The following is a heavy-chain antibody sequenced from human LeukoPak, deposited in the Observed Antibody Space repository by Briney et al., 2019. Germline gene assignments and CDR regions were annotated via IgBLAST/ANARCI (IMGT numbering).Heavy chain of an antibody. CDR1: GFTFSSYA. CDR3: ARSLYDILTGYYDY. CDR2: ISSNGYST. D-gene: IGHD3-9*01. Sequence: PGGSLGLSCAASGFTFSSYAMHWVRQAPGKGLEYVSAISSNGYSTYYANSVKGRFTISRDNSKNTLYLQMGSLRDEDMAVYYCARSLYDILTGYYDYWGQGTLVTVSS. J-gene: IGHJ4*02. V-gene: IGHV3-64*01.